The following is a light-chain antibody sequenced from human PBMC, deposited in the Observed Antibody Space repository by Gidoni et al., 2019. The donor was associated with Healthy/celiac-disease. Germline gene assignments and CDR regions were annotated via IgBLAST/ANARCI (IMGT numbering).Light chain of an antibody. J-gene: IGKJ2*02. V-gene: IGKV4-1*01. CDR1: QSVLYSSNNKNY. CDR3: QPYYSTPST. Sequence: DIVMTQSPDSLAVSLGERATIHFKYSQSVLYSSNNKNYLAWYQQKPGQPPNLLIYWESTRESGVPDRFSGRGSGTDFTLTISSLQAAYVAVYYCQPYYSTPSTFXXXTKLEIK. CDR2: WES.